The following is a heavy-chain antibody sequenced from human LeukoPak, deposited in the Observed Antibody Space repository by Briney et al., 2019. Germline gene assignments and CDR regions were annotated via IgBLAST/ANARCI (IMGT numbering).Heavy chain of an antibody. V-gene: IGHV3-74*01. J-gene: IGHJ3*02. CDR1: GFTVSNYW. CDR2: IRGDGRTI. CDR3: GREDRIVLGNDALDI. D-gene: IGHD2-8*01. Sequence: GGSLRLSCAASGFTVSNYWMSWVRHAPGKGLVWISRIRGDGRTISYADSVKGRFTISRDNAKNTVSLQMNSLRGEDTAVYYCGREDRIVLGNDALDIWGQGTMVTVSS.